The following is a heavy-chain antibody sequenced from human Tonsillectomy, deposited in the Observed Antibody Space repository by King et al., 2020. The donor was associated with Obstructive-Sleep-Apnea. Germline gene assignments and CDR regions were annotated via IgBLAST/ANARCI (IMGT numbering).Heavy chain of an antibody. CDR2: IRSEGYGGAT. CDR3: TKEDRGSGRGYFDL. J-gene: IGHJ2*01. D-gene: IGHD3-10*01. CDR1: GFAFVDYA. Sequence: EVQLVESGAGLVQPGRSLRLSCTTSGFAFVDYAMDWFRQAPGKGLEWIGFIRSEGYGGATEYGASVKGRFIISRDDSKGTAYLQMNSLKTEDTAIYYCTKEDRGSGRGYFDLWGRGTLVSVSS. V-gene: IGHV3-49*03.